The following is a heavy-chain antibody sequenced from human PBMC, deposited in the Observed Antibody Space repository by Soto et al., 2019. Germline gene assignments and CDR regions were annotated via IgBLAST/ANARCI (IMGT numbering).Heavy chain of an antibody. CDR3: ARTMVRGALGAFDI. D-gene: IGHD3-10*01. CDR1: GFTFSSYA. Sequence: VGSLRLSCAASGFTFSSYAMHWVRQAPGKGLEWVAVISYDGSNKYYADSVKGRFTISRDNSKNTLYLQMNSLRAEDTAVYYCARTMVRGALGAFDIWGQGTMVTVSS. V-gene: IGHV3-30-3*01. J-gene: IGHJ3*02. CDR2: ISYDGSNK.